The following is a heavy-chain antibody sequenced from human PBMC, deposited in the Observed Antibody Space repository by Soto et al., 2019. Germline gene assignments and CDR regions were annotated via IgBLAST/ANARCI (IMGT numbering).Heavy chain of an antibody. CDR3: ATDPYCGSAPGCSALDV. Sequence: QVHLVQSGGEVKKPGASVKVSCTASGYPFTSSGFSWVRQAPGQGLEWMGWISAYNGNTNYARKFKGRVTMTTDTSTSTAYMELGSLTFDDTAVYYCATDPYCGSAPGCSALDVWGQGTTVTVSS. V-gene: IGHV1-18*04. CDR1: GYPFTSSG. CDR2: ISAYNGNT. D-gene: IGHD2-21*01. J-gene: IGHJ6*02.